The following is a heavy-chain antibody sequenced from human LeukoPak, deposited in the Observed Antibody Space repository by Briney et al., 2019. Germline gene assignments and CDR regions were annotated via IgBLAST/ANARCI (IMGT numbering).Heavy chain of an antibody. D-gene: IGHD3-9*01. V-gene: IGHV5-51*01. CDR1: GYSFTSYW. J-gene: IGHJ4*02. CDR2: IYPVDSDT. CDR3: ARRPKYDILTGYRYYYFDY. Sequence: GESLKISCKGSGYSFTSYWIGWVRQMPRIGLEWMGIIYPVDSDTRYSPSFQGQVTISADKSISTAYLQWSSLKASDTAMYYCARRPKYDILTGYRYYYFDYWGQGTLVTVSS.